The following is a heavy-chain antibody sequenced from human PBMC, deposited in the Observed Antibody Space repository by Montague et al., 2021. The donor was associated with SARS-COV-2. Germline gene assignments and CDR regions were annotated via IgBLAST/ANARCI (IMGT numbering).Heavy chain of an antibody. J-gene: IGHJ2*01. D-gene: IGHD5-18*01. CDR1: GGSINTGGYY. CDR2: IYSSGST. V-gene: IGHV4-61*02. Sequence: TLSLTCSVSGGSINTGGYYWNWIRQSAGKGLEWIGRIYSSGSTNSRPSLKSRVTISLDTSKNQFSLSLSSVTAADTAVYYCARDPGYTSFTRWYFDLWGPGTLVTASS. CDR3: ARDPGYTSFTRWYFDL.